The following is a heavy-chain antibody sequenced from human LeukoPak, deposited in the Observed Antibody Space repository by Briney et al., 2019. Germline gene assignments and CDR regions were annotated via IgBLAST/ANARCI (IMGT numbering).Heavy chain of an antibody. Sequence: ASVKVSCKASGYTFTGYYMHWVRQAPGQGLEWMGWINPNSGGTNYAQKFQGRVTMTRDTSISTAYMELSRLRSDDTAVYYCARDPSYYDISGYYTYWGQGTLVTVSS. J-gene: IGHJ4*02. CDR3: ARDPSYYDISGYYTY. V-gene: IGHV1-2*02. D-gene: IGHD3-22*01. CDR1: GYTFTGYY. CDR2: INPNSGGT.